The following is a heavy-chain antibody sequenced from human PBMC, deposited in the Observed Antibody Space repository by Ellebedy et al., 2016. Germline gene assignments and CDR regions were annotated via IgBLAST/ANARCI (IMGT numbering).Heavy chain of an antibody. D-gene: IGHD3-16*01. V-gene: IGHV4-59*01. CDR3: ARAPLGWGDFDY. CDR2: IYYSGTT. J-gene: IGHJ4*02. CDR1: GGSITNDY. Sequence: SETLSLTCTVSGGSITNDYWNWIRQPPGKGLEWVGYIYYSGTTNYNPSLKSRVTISADRSKNQFSLTLTSVTAADTAVYYCARAPLGWGDFDYWGQGTLVTVPS.